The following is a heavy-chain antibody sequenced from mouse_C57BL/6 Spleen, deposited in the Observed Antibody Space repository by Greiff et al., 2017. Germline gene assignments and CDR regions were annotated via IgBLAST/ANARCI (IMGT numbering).Heavy chain of an antibody. CDR3: ARGGTTVVATKAMDY. D-gene: IGHD1-1*01. V-gene: IGHV5-6*01. CDR2: ISSGGSYT. J-gene: IGHJ4*01. CDR1: GFTFSSYG. Sequence: EVQRVESGGDLVKPGGSLKLSCAASGFTFSSYGMSWVRQTPDKRLEWVATISSGGSYTYYPDRVKGRVTISRDNAKNTVYLQMSSLKSEDTAMYYCARGGTTVVATKAMDYWGKGTSVTVSS.